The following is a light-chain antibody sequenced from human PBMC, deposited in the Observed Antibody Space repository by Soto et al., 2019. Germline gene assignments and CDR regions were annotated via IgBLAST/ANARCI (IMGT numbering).Light chain of an antibody. CDR2: DIS. CDR1: QTVDSF. J-gene: IGKJ1*01. V-gene: IGKV3-11*01. CDR3: QQRRSWPRT. Sequence: EIVLTQSPATLSLSPGERATLSCRASQTVDSFLAWYQQKPGQAPRLLIHDISERATGVPARFSGSGSGTDFTLTISSLEPEDFAVYYCQQRRSWPRTFGQGTKVDIK.